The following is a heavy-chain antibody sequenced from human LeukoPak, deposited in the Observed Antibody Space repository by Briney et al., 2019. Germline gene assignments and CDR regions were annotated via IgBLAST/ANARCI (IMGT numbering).Heavy chain of an antibody. J-gene: IGHJ4*02. CDR3: AKDSVRKSIVGPTTRGVNDY. Sequence: GGSLRLSCAASGFTFSSFAMSWVRQAPGKGLEWVSAISGSGGSTYYADSVKGRFTISRDNSKNTLYLQMNSLRPEDTAVYYCAKDSVRKSIVGPTTRGVNDYWGQGTLVTVSS. V-gene: IGHV3-23*01. CDR2: ISGSGGST. CDR1: GFTFSSFA. D-gene: IGHD1-26*01.